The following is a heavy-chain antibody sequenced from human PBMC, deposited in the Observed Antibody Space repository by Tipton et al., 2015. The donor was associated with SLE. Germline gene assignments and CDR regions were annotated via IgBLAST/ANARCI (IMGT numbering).Heavy chain of an antibody. J-gene: IGHJ6*02. CDR1: GFSFIDYV. Sequence: SLRLSCAASGFSFIDYVIHWVRQAPGKGLEWVAATSNDGSRTYHADSVKGRFSISRDNSKNTVYLQMSSLRAEDTAVYYCARVRQLAYYHGLDVWGQGTTVTVSS. CDR2: TSNDGSRT. CDR3: ARVRQLAYYHGLDV. V-gene: IGHV3-30*04. D-gene: IGHD6-13*01.